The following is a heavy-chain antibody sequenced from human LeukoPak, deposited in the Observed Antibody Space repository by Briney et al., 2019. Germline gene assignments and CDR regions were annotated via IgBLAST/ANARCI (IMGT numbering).Heavy chain of an antibody. J-gene: IGHJ5*02. CDR2: INHSGST. D-gene: IGHD6-13*01. V-gene: IGHV4-34*01. Sequence: AETLSLTCAVYGGSFSGYYWSWIRHPPGKGLELIGEINHSGSTNYNPSLKSRVTISVDTSKNQFSLKLSSVTAADTAVYYCARGGVGYSSSWYARFDPWGQGTLVTVSS. CDR1: GGSFSGYY. CDR3: ARGGVGYSSSWYARFDP.